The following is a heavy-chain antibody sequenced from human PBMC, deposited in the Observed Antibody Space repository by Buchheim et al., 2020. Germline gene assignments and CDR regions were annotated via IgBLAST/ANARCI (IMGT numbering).Heavy chain of an antibody. Sequence: QVQLRESGPGLVKPSETLSLTCTVSGGSIGTYFWGWVRQPPGKGLEWIAYIYFSGSTNYNPSLRSRVTVSVDTSNNQFSLKLSSVTAADTAVYYCARDKPGYSYGSGGMDVWGQGT. CDR2: IYFSGST. J-gene: IGHJ6*02. CDR1: GGSIGTYF. CDR3: ARDKPGYSYGSGGMDV. D-gene: IGHD5-12*01. V-gene: IGHV4-59*01.